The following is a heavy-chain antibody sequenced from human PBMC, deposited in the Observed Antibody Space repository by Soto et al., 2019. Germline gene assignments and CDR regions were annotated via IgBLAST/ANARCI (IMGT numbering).Heavy chain of an antibody. CDR2: IYWDDDK. J-gene: IGHJ4*02. V-gene: IGHV2-5*02. CDR3: AHIVVAGLGYYFDY. D-gene: IGHD6-19*01. CDR1: GFSLSSTRMA. Sequence: QITLKESGPTLVKPTQTLTLTCTFSGFSLSSTRMAVGWIRQPPGKALEWLALIYWDDDKRYSPFLKSRLTLXXXTXXNQVVLTMSNMDPVDTARDYCAHIVVAGLGYYFDYWGQGTLVTVSS.